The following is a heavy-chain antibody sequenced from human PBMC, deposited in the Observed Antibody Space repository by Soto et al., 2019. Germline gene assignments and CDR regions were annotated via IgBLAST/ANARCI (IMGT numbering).Heavy chain of an antibody. J-gene: IGHJ4*02. CDR1: GFTFSSYW. CDR2: IKQDGSEK. D-gene: IGHD2-15*01. CDR3: ARVDGARGGTLDY. Sequence: PGGSLRLSSAASGFTFSSYWMSWVRQAPGKGLQWVANIKQDGSEKYYVDSVKGRFTISRDNALYLQMNSLRAEDTALYYCARVDGARGGTLDYWGQGTLVTVSS. V-gene: IGHV3-7*01.